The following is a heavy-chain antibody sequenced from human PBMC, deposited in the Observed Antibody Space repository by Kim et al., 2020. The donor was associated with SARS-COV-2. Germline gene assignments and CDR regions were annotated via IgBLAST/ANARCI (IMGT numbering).Heavy chain of an antibody. D-gene: IGHD3-10*01. V-gene: IGHV1-18*01. Sequence: YAQKLQGRVTMTTDPSTSTAYMELRSLRSDDTAVYYCARDRLLWFGELDVWGQGTTVTVSS. CDR3: ARDRLLWFGELDV. J-gene: IGHJ6*02.